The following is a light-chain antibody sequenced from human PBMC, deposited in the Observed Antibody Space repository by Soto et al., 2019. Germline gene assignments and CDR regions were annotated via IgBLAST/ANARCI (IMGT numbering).Light chain of an antibody. V-gene: IGLV2-11*01. J-gene: IGLJ2*01. CDR1: SSDVGGYNY. CDR2: DVS. Sequence: QSALTQPRSVSGSPGQSVTISCTRTSSDVGGYNYVSWYQQHPGKAPKLMIYDVSKRPSGVPDRFSGSKSGNTASLTISGLQAEDEANYYCSSYAGINNLVFGGGTKLTVL. CDR3: SSYAGINNLV.